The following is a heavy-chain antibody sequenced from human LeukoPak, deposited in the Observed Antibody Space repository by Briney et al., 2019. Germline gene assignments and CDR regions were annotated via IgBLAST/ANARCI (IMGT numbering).Heavy chain of an antibody. Sequence: PSQTLSLTCTVSGGSISSGDYYWRWIRQPPGKGLEWIGYIYYSGSTYYNPSLKSRVTISVDTSKNQFALKLSSVTAADTAVYYCASRNWDHYFDYWGQGTLVTVSS. CDR2: IYYSGST. CDR3: ASRNWDHYFDY. CDR1: GGSISSGDYY. V-gene: IGHV4-30-4*01. D-gene: IGHD1-1*01. J-gene: IGHJ4*02.